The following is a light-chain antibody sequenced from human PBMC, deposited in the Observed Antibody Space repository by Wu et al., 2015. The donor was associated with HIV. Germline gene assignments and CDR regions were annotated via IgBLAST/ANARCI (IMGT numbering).Light chain of an antibody. J-gene: IGKJ1*01. V-gene: IGKV1-5*03. CDR1: QSISSW. Sequence: DIQMTQSPSTLSASVGDRVTITCRASQSISSWLAWYQQKPGKAPKLLIYKASTLEDGVPSRFSGSGSGTDSLSPSAACSPMILLTYYCQQYNNYPVTFGQGTKVGN. CDR2: KAS. CDR3: QQYNNYPVT.